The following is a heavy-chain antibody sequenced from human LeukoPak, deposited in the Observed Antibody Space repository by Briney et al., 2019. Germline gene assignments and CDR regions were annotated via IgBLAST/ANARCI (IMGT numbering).Heavy chain of an antibody. J-gene: IGHJ5*02. Sequence: PSETLSLTCTVSGGSISSSSYYWGWIRQPPGKGLEWIGSIYYSGSTYYNPSLKSRVTISVDTSKNQFSLKLSSVTAADTAVYYCARTSGYDSSGGPIWWFDPWGQGTLVTVSS. CDR2: IYYSGST. CDR3: ARTSGYDSSGGPIWWFDP. D-gene: IGHD3-22*01. V-gene: IGHV4-39*07. CDR1: GGSISSSSYY.